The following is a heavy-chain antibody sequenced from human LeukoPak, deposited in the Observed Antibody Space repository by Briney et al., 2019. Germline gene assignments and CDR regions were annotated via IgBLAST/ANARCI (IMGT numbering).Heavy chain of an antibody. V-gene: IGHV4-39*01. D-gene: IGHD3-22*01. CDR1: GFTFSDYD. Sequence: GSLRLSCSASGFTFSDYDMNWVRQPPGKGLEWIGSIYYSGSTYYNPSLKSRVTISVDTSKNQFSLKLSSVTAADTAVYYCARLITTIVGFDYWGQGTLVTVSS. CDR2: IYYSGST. CDR3: ARLITTIVGFDY. J-gene: IGHJ4*02.